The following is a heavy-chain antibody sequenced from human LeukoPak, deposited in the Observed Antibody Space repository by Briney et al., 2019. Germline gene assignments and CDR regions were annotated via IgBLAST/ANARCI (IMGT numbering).Heavy chain of an antibody. V-gene: IGHV3-74*01. CDR2: INTDGRST. CDR3: ARDPSYSIYYYMDV. CDR1: GFTFSSYW. D-gene: IGHD4-11*01. J-gene: IGHJ6*03. Sequence: GGSLRLSCAASGFTFSSYWMHWVRQAPGKGLVWVSRINTDGRSTSYADSVKGRFTISRDNAKNTLYLQMNSLRAEDTAIYYCARDPSYSIYYYMDVWGKGTTVTVSS.